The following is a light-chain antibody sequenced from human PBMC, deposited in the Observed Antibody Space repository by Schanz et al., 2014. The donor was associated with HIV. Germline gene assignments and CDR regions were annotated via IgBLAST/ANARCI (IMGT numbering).Light chain of an antibody. J-gene: IGLJ3*02. CDR1: NSNIGTTP. Sequence: QSVLTQPPSASGTPGQRVTISCSGSNSNIGTTPANWYQQLPGTALRLLLYNDHFRPSGLPDRFSGSRSGTSASLAISGLQSEDEADYYCATWDDSLNSWVFGGGTKLTVL. V-gene: IGLV1-44*01. CDR3: ATWDDSLNSWV. CDR2: NDH.